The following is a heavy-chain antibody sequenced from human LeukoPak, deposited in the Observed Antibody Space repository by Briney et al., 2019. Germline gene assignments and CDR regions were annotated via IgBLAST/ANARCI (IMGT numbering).Heavy chain of an antibody. Sequence: PSETLSLTCTVSGGSISSSSYYWGWIRQPPGKGLEWIGEINHSGSTNYNPSLKSRVTISVDTSKNQFSLKLSSVTAADTAVYYCARGRGYCSSTSCYDFDYWGQGTLVTVSS. CDR2: INHSGST. V-gene: IGHV4-39*07. J-gene: IGHJ4*02. D-gene: IGHD2-2*01. CDR1: GGSISSSSYY. CDR3: ARGRGYCSSTSCYDFDY.